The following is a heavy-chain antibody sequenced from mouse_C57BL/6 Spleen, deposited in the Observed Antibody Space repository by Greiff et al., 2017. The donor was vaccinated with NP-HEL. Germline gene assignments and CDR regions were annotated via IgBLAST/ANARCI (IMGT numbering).Heavy chain of an antibody. CDR3: ARRVITTGVATDY. CDR1: GYTFTSYG. J-gene: IGHJ2*01. Sequence: LVESGAELARPGASVKLSCKASGYTFTSYGISWVKQRTGQGLEWIGEIYPRSGNTYYNEKSKGKATLTADKSSSTAYMELRSLTSEDSAVYFCARRVITTGVATDYWGQGTTLTVSS. D-gene: IGHD1-1*01. V-gene: IGHV1-81*01. CDR2: IYPRSGNT.